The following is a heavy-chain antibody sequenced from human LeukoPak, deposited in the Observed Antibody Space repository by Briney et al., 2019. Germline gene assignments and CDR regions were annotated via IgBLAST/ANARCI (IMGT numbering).Heavy chain of an antibody. CDR1: GFTSADDA. Sequence: GGSLRLSCRASGFTSADDAMSWVSHAPGKGLEWVGFIRRIAYGGTTEYAASMNDRFIITRDDSKTSAYLKMSSLMKEDCAVYYCNAGSIYLWVYDGMYVWCQGTTVIVSS. D-gene: IGHD3-9*01. CDR2: IRRIAYGGTT. J-gene: IGHJ6*02. V-gene: IGHV3-49*04. CDR3: NAGSIYLWVYDGMYV.